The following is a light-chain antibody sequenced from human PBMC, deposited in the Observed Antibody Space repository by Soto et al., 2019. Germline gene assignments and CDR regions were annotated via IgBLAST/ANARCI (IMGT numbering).Light chain of an antibody. V-gene: IGKV3-20*01. Sequence: EIVLTQSPGTLSLSPGERATLSCRASQSVSRNYLVWYQQKPGQAPRLLIYGASSRATGIPDRFSGSGSGTDFTLTISRLEPEDFAVYYCQQYGSSPWTFGQVTKGEI. CDR2: GAS. CDR3: QQYGSSPWT. J-gene: IGKJ1*01. CDR1: QSVSRNY.